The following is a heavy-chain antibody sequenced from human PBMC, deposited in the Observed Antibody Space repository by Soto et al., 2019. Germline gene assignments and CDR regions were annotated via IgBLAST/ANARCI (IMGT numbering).Heavy chain of an antibody. J-gene: IGHJ5*02. CDR3: AKGKSENGVDWLDP. D-gene: IGHD2-8*01. CDR2: IVVGSGNT. Sequence: SVKVSCKASGFTFTSSAVQWVRQARGQRLEWIGWIVVGSGNTNYAQKFQERVTITRDMSTSTAYMELNSLRDDDTAIYYCAKGKSENGVDWLDPWGPGTLVTVSS. CDR1: GFTFTSSA. V-gene: IGHV1-58*01.